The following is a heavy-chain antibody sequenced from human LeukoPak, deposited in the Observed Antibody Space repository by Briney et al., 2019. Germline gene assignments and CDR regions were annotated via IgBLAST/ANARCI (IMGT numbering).Heavy chain of an antibody. D-gene: IGHD3-10*01. Sequence: GGSLRLSCAASGFTFTNCAMYWVRQAPGKGLEWVSTISSGGVYEYYADSVKGRFTISRDNSKNTLYLQLNSLGPEDTVVYYCARDSTYYYDSGSSGPHYFDNWGQGTLVTVSS. CDR3: ARDSTYYYDSGSSGPHYFDN. J-gene: IGHJ4*02. CDR2: ISSGGVYE. CDR1: GFTFTNCA. V-gene: IGHV3-30-3*01.